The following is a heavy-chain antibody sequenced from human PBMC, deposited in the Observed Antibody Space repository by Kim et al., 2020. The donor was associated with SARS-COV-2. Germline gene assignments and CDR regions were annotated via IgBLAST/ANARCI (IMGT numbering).Heavy chain of an antibody. D-gene: IGHD6-19*01. CDR2: FDPEDGET. CDR3: ANAPAVAGSSSIGPKFYYYYGMDV. CDR1: GYTLIELS. J-gene: IGHJ6*02. Sequence: ASVKVSCKVSGYTLIELSMHWVRQAPGKGLEWMGGFDPEDGETIYAQKFQGRVTMTEDTSTDTAYMELSSLRSEDPAVYYWANAPAVAGSSSIGPKFYYYYGMDVWGQGTTVTVSS. V-gene: IGHV1-24*01.